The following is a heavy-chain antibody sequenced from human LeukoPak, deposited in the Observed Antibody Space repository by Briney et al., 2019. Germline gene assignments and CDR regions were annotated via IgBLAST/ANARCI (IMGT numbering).Heavy chain of an antibody. CDR2: IYCSGST. V-gene: IGHV4-61*01. CDR1: GGSVSSCSYY. J-gene: IGHJ4*02. CDR3: ARGVHSEFDY. Sequence: SETLSLTCTVSGGSVSSCSYYWIWIRHPPGKGREGIGYIYCSGSTNYNPSPKSQVTISVDTSKNQFSLKLSSVPAADTAVYYCARGVHSEFDYWGQGTLVIVSS. D-gene: IGHD1-1*01.